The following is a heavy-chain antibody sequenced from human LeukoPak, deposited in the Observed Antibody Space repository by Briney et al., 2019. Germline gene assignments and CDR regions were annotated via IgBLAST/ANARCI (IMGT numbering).Heavy chain of an antibody. V-gene: IGHV3-9*01. Sequence: GGSLRLSCAASGFTFDDYAMHWVRQAPGKGLEWVSGISWNSGSIGYADSVKGRFTISRDNAKNSLYLQMNSLRAEDTALYYCAKEDGDYDNWYFDLWGRGTLVTVSS. D-gene: IGHD4-17*01. J-gene: IGHJ2*01. CDR1: GFTFDDYA. CDR3: AKEDGDYDNWYFDL. CDR2: ISWNSGSI.